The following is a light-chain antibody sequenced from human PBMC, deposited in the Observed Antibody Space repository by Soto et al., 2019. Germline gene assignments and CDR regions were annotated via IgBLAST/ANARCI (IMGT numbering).Light chain of an antibody. CDR3: QQYNNWPRT. CDR2: GAS. V-gene: IGKV3-15*01. J-gene: IGKJ1*01. Sequence: IVLTQSPATLSLSPGQTATLSCRASQSVSSYYLAWYQQKPGQAPRLLIYGASTRATGIPARFSGSGSGTEFTLTISSLQSEDFAVYYCQQYNNWPRTFGQGTKVDI. CDR1: QSVSSY.